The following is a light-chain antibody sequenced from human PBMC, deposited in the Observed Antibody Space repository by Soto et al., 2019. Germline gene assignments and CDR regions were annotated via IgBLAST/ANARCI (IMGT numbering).Light chain of an antibody. Sequence: DIQLTQSPSSLSASVGDRVSITCRTSQTISNYLNWYHHRPGQAPKLLIYSTSNLQGGVPSRFSGGGAGTEFTLTISSLQPDDFGSYSCQQTYNLPPTFGGGTRVQIK. CDR2: STS. CDR1: QTISNY. CDR3: QQTYNLPPT. V-gene: IGKV1-39*01. J-gene: IGKJ4*01.